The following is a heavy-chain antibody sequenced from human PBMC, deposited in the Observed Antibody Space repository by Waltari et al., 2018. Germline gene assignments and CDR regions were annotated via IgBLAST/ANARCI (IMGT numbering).Heavy chain of an antibody. V-gene: IGHV4-59*01. J-gene: IGHJ5*02. D-gene: IGHD2-2*01. CDR1: GGSISSYY. Sequence: VQLQESGPGLVTPSETLSLTCTVSGGSISSYYWSWIRQPPGKGLEWIGYIYYSGSTNYNPSLKSRVTISVDTSKNQFSLKLSSVTAADTAVYYCARVNCSSTSCYGPNWFDPWGQGTLVTVS. CDR3: ARVNCSSTSCYGPNWFDP. CDR2: IYYSGST.